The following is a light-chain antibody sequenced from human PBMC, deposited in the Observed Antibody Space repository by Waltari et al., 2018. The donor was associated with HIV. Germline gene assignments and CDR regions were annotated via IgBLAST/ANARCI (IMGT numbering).Light chain of an antibody. CDR1: SSDIGAYNY. CDR3: SSCTTSNSLL. V-gene: IGLV2-14*01. Sequence: QSALTQPASVSGSPGQSITVSCTGTSSDIGAYNYVSWYQQTPGTAPKLVIYEVSNRPSGISFPFPGSKSGNTASLTISGLQTEDEGDYYCSSCTTSNSLLFGGGTKLTVL. J-gene: IGLJ2*01. CDR2: EVS.